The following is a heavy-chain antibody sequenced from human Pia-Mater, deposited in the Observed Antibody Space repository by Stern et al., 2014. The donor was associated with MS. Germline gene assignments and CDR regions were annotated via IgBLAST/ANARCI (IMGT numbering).Heavy chain of an antibody. CDR1: GFNFRTFT. Sequence: EVHLVESGGGLVEPGGSLRLSCAASGFNFRTFTMSWVRQAPGKGLDRVSSISSSNSYTYYADSGKGRFTISRDNAKTSLYLQMDSLRAEDTAVYYCVRDRGLATVTSYFDYWGQGILVTVSS. CDR2: ISSSNSYT. J-gene: IGHJ4*02. D-gene: IGHD4-17*01. CDR3: VRDRGLATVTSYFDY. V-gene: IGHV3-21*01.